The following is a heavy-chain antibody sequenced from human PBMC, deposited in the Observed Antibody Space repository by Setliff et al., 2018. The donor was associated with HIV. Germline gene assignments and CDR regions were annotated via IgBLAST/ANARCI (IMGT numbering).Heavy chain of an antibody. Sequence: SETLSLTCTVSGGSISSYYWSWIRQPPGKGLEWIGYIYHSGSTYYNPSLKSRVTISVDTSKNQFSLKLSSVTAADTAVYYCARVDYYDPNWFDPWGQGTLVTVSS. CDR1: GGSISSYY. J-gene: IGHJ5*02. CDR2: IYHSGST. V-gene: IGHV4-59*08. D-gene: IGHD3-22*01. CDR3: ARVDYYDPNWFDP.